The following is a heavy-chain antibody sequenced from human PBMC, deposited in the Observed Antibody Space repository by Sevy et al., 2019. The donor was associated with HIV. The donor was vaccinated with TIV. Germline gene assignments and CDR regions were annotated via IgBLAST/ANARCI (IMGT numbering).Heavy chain of an antibody. CDR3: VKGPHPAVTTSYALDV. CDR1: GFTFKSYG. CDR2: VRNDGSKK. J-gene: IGHJ6*02. Sequence: GGSLRLSCAASGFTFKSYGMHWVRQAPGKGLEWVTFVRNDGSKKYYADSVRGRFTASRENSKNTLYLQMNSLRPEDTAVYYCVKGPHPAVTTSYALDVWGQGTTVTVSS. V-gene: IGHV3-30*02. D-gene: IGHD4-17*01.